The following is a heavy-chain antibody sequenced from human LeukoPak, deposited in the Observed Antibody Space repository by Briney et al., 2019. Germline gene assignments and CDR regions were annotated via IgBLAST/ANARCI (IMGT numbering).Heavy chain of an antibody. V-gene: IGHV3-66*01. D-gene: IGHD1-26*01. J-gene: IGHJ3*01. CDR1: GFTVSNSY. Sequence: GGSLRLSCAASGFTVSNSYMSGVRQAPGKGLEWVSVIYSGGSTYYADSVKGRFTMSGDYCKNTLYLEMNSLRVDATALYYCARGGFHNSGSYWNAFDVWGEGTMVTVSS. CDR3: ARGGFHNSGSYWNAFDV. CDR2: IYSGGST.